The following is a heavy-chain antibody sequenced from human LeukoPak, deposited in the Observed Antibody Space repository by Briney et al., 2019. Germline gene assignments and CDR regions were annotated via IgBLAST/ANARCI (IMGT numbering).Heavy chain of an antibody. CDR1: GFTFSSYT. CDR3: ANRDCSGGSCYILAADAFDI. V-gene: IGHV3-21*01. D-gene: IGHD2-15*01. CDR2: ITSSSSYI. J-gene: IGHJ3*02. Sequence: GGSLRLSCAASGFTFSSYTMNWVRQAPGKGPEWVSSITSSSSYIYYADSVKGRFTISRDNSKNTLYLQMNSLRAEDTAVYYCANRDCSGGSCYILAADAFDIWGQGTMVTVSS.